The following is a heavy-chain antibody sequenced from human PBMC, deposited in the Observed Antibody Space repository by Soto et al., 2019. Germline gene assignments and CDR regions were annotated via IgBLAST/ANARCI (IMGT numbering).Heavy chain of an antibody. D-gene: IGHD3-3*01. CDR2: ISGSGGST. Sequence: PGGSLRLSCAASGFTFSSYAMSCVRQAPGKGLEWVSAISGSGGSTYYADSVKGRFTISRDNSKNTLYLQMNSLRAEDTAVYYSAKGSPLGYVFWCGYYHGSLFDYWGQGTLVPVSS. CDR3: AKGSPLGYVFWCGYYHGSLFDY. V-gene: IGHV3-23*01. CDR1: GFTFSSYA. J-gene: IGHJ4*02.